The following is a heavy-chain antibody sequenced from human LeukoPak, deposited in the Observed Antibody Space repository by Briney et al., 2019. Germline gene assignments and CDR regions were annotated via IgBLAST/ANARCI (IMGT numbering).Heavy chain of an antibody. CDR3: ARHCSSTSCYTPDY. CDR1: GGSISSGDYS. CDR2: IYYSGST. J-gene: IGHJ4*02. V-gene: IGHV4-30-4*01. D-gene: IGHD2-2*02. Sequence: SETLSLTCTVSGGSISSGDYSWSWIRQPPGKGLEGIGYIYYSGSTYYNPSLKSRVTISVDTSKNQFSLKLSSVTAADTAVYYCARHCSSTSCYTPDYWGQGTLVTVSS.